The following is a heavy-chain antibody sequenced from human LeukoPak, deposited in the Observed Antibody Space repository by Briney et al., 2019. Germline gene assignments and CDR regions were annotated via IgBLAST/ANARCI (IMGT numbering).Heavy chain of an antibody. Sequence: GGSLRLSCAASGFTFSSSAMSWVRQAPGEGLEWVSVISGSGGSTYYADSVKGRFTISRDNSKNTLYLQMNSLRAEDTAFYYCTKGIDILTDYLAPPFDYWGQGTLVTVSS. D-gene: IGHD3-9*01. CDR2: ISGSGGST. CDR1: GFTFSSSA. CDR3: TKGIDILTDYLAPPFDY. V-gene: IGHV3-23*01. J-gene: IGHJ4*02.